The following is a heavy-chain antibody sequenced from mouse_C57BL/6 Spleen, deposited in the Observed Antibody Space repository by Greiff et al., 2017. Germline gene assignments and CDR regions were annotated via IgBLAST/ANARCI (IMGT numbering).Heavy chain of an antibody. D-gene: IGHD2-5*01. Sequence: QVQLQQSGAELVKPGASVKLSCKASGYTFTSYWMQWVKQRHGQGLEWIGEIDPSDSSTNYNQKFKGKATLTVDPSSRTAYMQRSSLTSEDSAVYYCARDDSGSNPYYYAMDYWGQGTSVTVSS. CDR1: GYTFTSYW. J-gene: IGHJ4*01. CDR2: IDPSDSST. CDR3: ARDDSGSNPYYYAMDY. V-gene: IGHV1-50*01.